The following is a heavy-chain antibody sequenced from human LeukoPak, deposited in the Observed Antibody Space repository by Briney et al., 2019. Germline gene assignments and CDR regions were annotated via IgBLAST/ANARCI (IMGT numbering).Heavy chain of an antibody. V-gene: IGHV4-59*12. J-gene: IGHJ4*02. D-gene: IGHD5-12*01. CDR2: IYYSGST. CDR3: ARGWLRFWAVDY. CDR1: GGSISSYY. Sequence: SETLSLTCTVSGGSISSYYWSWIRQPPGKGLEWIGYIYYSGSTNYNPSLKSRVTISVDTSKNQFSLKLSSVTAADTAVYYCARGWLRFWAVDYWGQGTLVTVSS.